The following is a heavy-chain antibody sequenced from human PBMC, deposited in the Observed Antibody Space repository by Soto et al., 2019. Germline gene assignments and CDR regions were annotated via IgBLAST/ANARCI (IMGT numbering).Heavy chain of an antibody. CDR1: GFTFSSYT. Sequence: EVQLLESGGGLVQPGGSLGLSCAASGFTFSSYTMTWVRQAPGKGLEWVSAISGSGGSTYYADSVKGRFTISRDNSKNTLYLQMNSLRAEDTAVYYCAKGHQIGPVLSGPFDYWGQGTLVTVSS. D-gene: IGHD3-9*01. J-gene: IGHJ4*02. CDR2: ISGSGGST. CDR3: AKGHQIGPVLSGPFDY. V-gene: IGHV3-23*01.